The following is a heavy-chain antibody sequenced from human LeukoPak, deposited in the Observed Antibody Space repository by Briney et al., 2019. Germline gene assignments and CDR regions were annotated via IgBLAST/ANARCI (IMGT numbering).Heavy chain of an antibody. V-gene: IGHV4-4*02. J-gene: IGHJ4*02. CDR3: ARDPLASRPIRYFDY. Sequence: PSGTLSLTCAVSGGSISSSNWWSWVRQPPGTGLEWIGEIYHSGSTNYNPSLKSRVTISVDKSKNQFSLKLSSVTAADTAVYYCARDPLASRPIRYFDYWGQGTLVTVSS. CDR2: IYHSGST. D-gene: IGHD2-21*01. CDR1: GGSISSSNW.